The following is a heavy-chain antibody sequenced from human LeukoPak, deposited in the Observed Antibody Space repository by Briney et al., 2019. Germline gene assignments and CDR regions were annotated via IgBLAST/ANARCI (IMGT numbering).Heavy chain of an antibody. CDR3: ARIAVTHYYYYYYMDV. V-gene: IGHV4-39*01. J-gene: IGHJ6*03. CDR1: GGSISSSSYY. Sequence: PSETLSLTCTVSGGSISSSSYYWGWIRQPPGKGLEWIGSIYYSGSTYYNPSLKSRVTISVDTSKNQFSLKLSSVTAADTAVYYCARIAVTHYYYYYYMDVWGKGTTVTVSS. D-gene: IGHD6-19*01. CDR2: IYYSGST.